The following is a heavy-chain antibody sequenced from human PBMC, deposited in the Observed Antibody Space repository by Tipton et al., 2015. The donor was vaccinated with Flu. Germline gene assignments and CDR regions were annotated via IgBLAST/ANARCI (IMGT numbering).Heavy chain of an antibody. J-gene: IGHJ4*02. Sequence: QSGPEVKKPGASVTVSCKASGYAFASYGVTWVRQAPGQQGLEWIGWISVYHGHTNYAQKLQGRVTMTTDTSTNTAYMELRSLRSDDSALYYCVRDRVQGEVVVGPSPVGDFWGQGTLVTVSS. CDR1: GYAFASYG. V-gene: IGHV1-18*04. CDR3: VRDRVQGEVVVGPSPVGDF. CDR2: ISVYHGHT. D-gene: IGHD2-15*01.